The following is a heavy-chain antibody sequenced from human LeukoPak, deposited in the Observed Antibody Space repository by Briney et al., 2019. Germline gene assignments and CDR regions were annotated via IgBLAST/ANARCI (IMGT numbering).Heavy chain of an antibody. D-gene: IGHD3-10*01. J-gene: IGHJ3*02. Sequence: SETLSLTCTVSGGSVTGYFWSWIRQPPGKGLEWLGYVFYEGNTRYNPSLESRVTTSVDTSKNQFSLKLRFVTAADTAVYYCAGHGSGSYLGAFDIWGQGTMVTVSS. CDR3: AGHGSGSYLGAFDI. CDR1: GGSVTGYF. CDR2: VFYEGNT. V-gene: IGHV4-59*02.